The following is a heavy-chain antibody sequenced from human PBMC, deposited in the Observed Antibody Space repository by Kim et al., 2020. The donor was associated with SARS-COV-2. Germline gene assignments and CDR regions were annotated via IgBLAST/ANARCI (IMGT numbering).Heavy chain of an antibody. CDR3: ARGPSRLNWNYG. V-gene: IGHV4-31*03. CDR2: IFYSGSI. CDR1: GGSVSSGDHY. D-gene: IGHD1-1*01. J-gene: IGHJ6*01. Sequence: SETLSLTCTVSGGSVSSGDHYWTWIRQHSGRGLEWIGYIFYSGSIFYNPSLKSRVTVSLDTSKNQFSLKLTSVTAADTAVYFCARGPSRLNWNYG.